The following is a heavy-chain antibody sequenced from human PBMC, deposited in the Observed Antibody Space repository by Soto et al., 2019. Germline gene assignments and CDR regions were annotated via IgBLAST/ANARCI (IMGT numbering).Heavy chain of an antibody. CDR2: IAPHRDGT. D-gene: IGHD4-17*01. CDR1: GYTFTDYY. J-gene: IGHJ3*02. CDR3: ARGPYGDNAFDI. Sequence: QVQVVQSGAEVKKPGASVKVSCKASGYTFTDYYMHWIRQAPGQGLEWMGWIAPHRDGTEFAQKFQGRITLTGATSTSTAYMELKGLTSADTAVYFCARGPYGDNAFDIWGQGTMVTVSS. V-gene: IGHV1-2*02.